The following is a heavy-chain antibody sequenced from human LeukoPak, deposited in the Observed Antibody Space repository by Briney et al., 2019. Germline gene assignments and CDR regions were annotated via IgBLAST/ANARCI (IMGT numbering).Heavy chain of an antibody. CDR1: GYTFTGYY. Sequence: ASVKVSCKASGYTFTGYYMHWVRQAPGQGLEWMGWINPNSGGTNYAQKFQGRVTMTRDTSISTAYMELSSLRSEDTAVYYCARGTRYCSGGSCYPTGIDPWGQGTLVTVSS. D-gene: IGHD2-15*01. V-gene: IGHV1-2*02. J-gene: IGHJ5*02. CDR3: ARGTRYCSGGSCYPTGIDP. CDR2: INPNSGGT.